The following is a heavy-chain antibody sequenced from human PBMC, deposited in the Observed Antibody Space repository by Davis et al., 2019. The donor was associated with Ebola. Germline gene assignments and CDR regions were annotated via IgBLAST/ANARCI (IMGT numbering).Heavy chain of an antibody. CDR1: GFTFTKSD. D-gene: IGHD1-26*01. Sequence: GGSLRLSCTASGFTFTKSDMSWVRQAQGRGLEWVSAITCLTYSTYYADSVEGRFTISRDNSQNTVSLQMNSLRVEDTAVYYCARVISPRRVWGGFEYWGQGTLVTVSS. CDR2: ITCLTYST. J-gene: IGHJ4*02. V-gene: IGHV3-23*01. CDR3: ARVISPRRVWGGFEY.